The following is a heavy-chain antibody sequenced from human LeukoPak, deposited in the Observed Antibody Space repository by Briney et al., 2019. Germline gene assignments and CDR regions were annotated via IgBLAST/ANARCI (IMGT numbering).Heavy chain of an antibody. Sequence: GSLRLSCAASGFTFSSYAMSWVRQAPGKGLEWVSAISGSGGSTYYADSVKGRFTISRDNSKNTLYLQMNSLRAEDTAVYYCAKDQGVVVVPAALFDPWGQGTLVTVSS. D-gene: IGHD2-2*01. CDR2: ISGSGGST. V-gene: IGHV3-23*01. J-gene: IGHJ5*02. CDR3: AKDQGVVVVPAALFDP. CDR1: GFTFSSYA.